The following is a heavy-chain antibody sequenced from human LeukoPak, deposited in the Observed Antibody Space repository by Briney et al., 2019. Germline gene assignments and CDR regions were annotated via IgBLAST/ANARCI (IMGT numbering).Heavy chain of an antibody. CDR1: GYTFTSYC. V-gene: IGHV1-46*01. CDR3: ARGYHSTGYRIDG. CDR2: INPSGGST. J-gene: IGHJ4*02. D-gene: IGHD3-22*01. Sequence: APVKVSCKASGYTFTSYCIHWVRQAPGLGLEWMGIINPSGGSTNYAQKFQGRVTMTRDTSTSTVYMDLSSLISDDTAVYYCARGYHSTGYRIDGWGQGTLVTVSS.